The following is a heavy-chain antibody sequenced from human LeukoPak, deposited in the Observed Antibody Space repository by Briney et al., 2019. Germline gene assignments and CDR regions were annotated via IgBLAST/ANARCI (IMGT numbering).Heavy chain of an antibody. V-gene: IGHV4-4*07. D-gene: IGHD6-25*01. CDR1: GDSNRNYY. CDR3: ATYLTAARAFDY. CDR2: IDNSGST. J-gene: IGHJ4*02. Sequence: PSETLSLTCTVSGDSNRNYYWSWIRQPAGKGLEWIGRIDNSGSTKYNPSFNSRVTMSVDTSKNHFSLKLSSMTAADTAVYYCATYLTAARAFDYWGPGILVTVSS.